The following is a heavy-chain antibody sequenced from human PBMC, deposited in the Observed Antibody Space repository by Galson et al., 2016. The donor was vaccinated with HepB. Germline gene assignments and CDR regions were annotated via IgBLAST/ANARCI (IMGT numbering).Heavy chain of an antibody. J-gene: IGHJ3*02. CDR2: ISGSGGST. Sequence: SLRLSCAASGLTYSSLAMSWVRQAPGKGLEWVSGISGSGGSTYYADSVKGRFTITRDSSLYLQMNSLRVKDTAVYYRASQGYCGGDCYKGLGAFDIWGPGTMVTVSS. CDR3: ASQGYCGGDCYKGLGAFDI. CDR1: GLTYSSLA. D-gene: IGHD2-21*02. V-gene: IGHV3-23*01.